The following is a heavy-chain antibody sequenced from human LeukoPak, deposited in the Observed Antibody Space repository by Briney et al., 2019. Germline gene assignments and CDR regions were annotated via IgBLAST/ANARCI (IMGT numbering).Heavy chain of an antibody. J-gene: IGHJ4*02. CDR3: ARAGDSSGYYPRT. D-gene: IGHD3-22*01. Sequence: GESLKISCKGSGYSFTSYWIGWVRQMPGKGLEWMGIIYPGDSATRYSPSFQGQVTISADKSISTDYLQRSSLKASDTAMYYCARAGDSSGYYPRTWGQGTLVTVSS. CDR1: GYSFTSYW. V-gene: IGHV5-51*01. CDR2: IYPGDSAT.